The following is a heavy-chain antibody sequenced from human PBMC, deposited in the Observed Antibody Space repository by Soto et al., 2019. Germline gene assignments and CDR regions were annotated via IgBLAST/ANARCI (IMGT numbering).Heavy chain of an antibody. CDR3: ARGKGGYDYPLPYYSYYGLDV. CDR2: MNPNSGNT. J-gene: IGHJ6*02. Sequence: ASVKVSCKASGYTFTSYDINWVRQATGQGLEWMGWMNPNSGNTGYAQKFQGRVTMTRNTSISTAYMELSSLRSEDTAVYYCARGKGGYDYPLPYYSYYGLDVSGQGTMVTVSS. V-gene: IGHV1-8*01. CDR1: GYTFTSYD. D-gene: IGHD5-12*01.